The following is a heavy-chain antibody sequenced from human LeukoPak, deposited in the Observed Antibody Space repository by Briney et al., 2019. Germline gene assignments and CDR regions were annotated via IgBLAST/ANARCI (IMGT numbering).Heavy chain of an antibody. D-gene: IGHD1-26*01. V-gene: IGHV4-4*07. CDR3: ARDLRIVGASTYYYYYMDV. Sequence: SETLSLTCTVSGGSISSYYWSWIRQPAGKGLEWIGRIYTSGSTNYNPSLKSRVTMSVDTSKNQFSLKLSSVTAADTAVYYCARDLRIVGASTYYYYYMDVWGRGTTVTVSS. J-gene: IGHJ6*03. CDR1: GGSISSYY. CDR2: IYTSGST.